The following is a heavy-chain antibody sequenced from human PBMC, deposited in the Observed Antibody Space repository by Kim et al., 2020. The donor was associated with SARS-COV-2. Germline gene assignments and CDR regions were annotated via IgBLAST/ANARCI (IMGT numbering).Heavy chain of an antibody. Sequence: ASVKVSCKASGYTFTTYGISWVRQAPGQGLEWMGWISAYTGNTNYAQKLQGRVTMTTDTSTSTAYMELRSLRSDDTAVYYCARVYCSTTSCLGIFDYWGQGTLVTVSS. D-gene: IGHD2-2*01. J-gene: IGHJ4*02. CDR3: ARVYCSTTSCLGIFDY. CDR2: ISAYTGNT. CDR1: GYTFTTYG. V-gene: IGHV1-18*01.